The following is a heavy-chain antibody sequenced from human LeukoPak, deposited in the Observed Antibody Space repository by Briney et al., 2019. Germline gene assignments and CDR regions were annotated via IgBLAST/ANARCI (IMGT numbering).Heavy chain of an antibody. D-gene: IGHD2-2*01. J-gene: IGHJ4*02. CDR1: GGSFSGYY. CDR2: INHSGST. V-gene: IGHV4-34*01. CDR3: AACYGDPFFDY. Sequence: SETLSLTCAVYGGSFSGYYWSWIRQPPGKGLEWIGEINHSGSTNYNPSLKSRVTISVDTSKNQFSLKLSSVTAADTAVYYCAACYGDPFFDYWGQGTLVTVSS.